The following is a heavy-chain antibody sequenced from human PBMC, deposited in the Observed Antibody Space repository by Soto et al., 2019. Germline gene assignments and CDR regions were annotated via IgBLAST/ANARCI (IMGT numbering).Heavy chain of an antibody. D-gene: IGHD3-10*01. J-gene: IGHJ6*02. CDR2: IVVGSGNT. CDR3: GADKILWFGELLPYYYYGMDV. CDR1: GFTFTSSA. Sequence: QMQLVQSGPEVKKPGTSVKVSCKASGFTFTSSAVQWVRQARGQRLEWIGWIVVGSGNTNYAQKFQERVTITRDMSTSTAYMELSSLRSEDTAVYYCGADKILWFGELLPYYYYGMDVLGQGTTVTVSS. V-gene: IGHV1-58*01.